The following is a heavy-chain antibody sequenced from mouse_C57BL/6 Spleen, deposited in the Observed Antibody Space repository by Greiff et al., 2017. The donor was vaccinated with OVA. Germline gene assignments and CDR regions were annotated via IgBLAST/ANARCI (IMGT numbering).Heavy chain of an antibody. CDR2: ISYDGSN. D-gene: IGHD2-4*01. J-gene: IGHJ2*01. CDR3: ARVYDYDEGGYYFDY. CDR1: GYSITSGYY. V-gene: IGHV3-6*01. Sequence: EVKLEESGPGLVKPSQSLSLTCSVTGYSITSGYYWNWIRQFPGNKLEWMGYISYDGSNNYNPSLKNRISITRDTSKNQFFLKLNSVTTEDTATYYCARVYDYDEGGYYFDYWGQGTTLTVSS.